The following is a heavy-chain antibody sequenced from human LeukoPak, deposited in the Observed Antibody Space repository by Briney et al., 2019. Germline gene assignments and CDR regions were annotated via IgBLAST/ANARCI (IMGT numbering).Heavy chain of an antibody. J-gene: IGHJ4*02. CDR1: GFTFSSYG. D-gene: IGHD1-7*01. Sequence: GRSLRLSCAASGFTFSSYGMHWVRQAPGKGLEWVAVISYDGSNKYYTDSVKGRFTISRDNSKNTLYLQVNSLRAEDTAVYYCAKHNWNYFLGGSRPRHFDYWGQGTLVTVSS. CDR2: ISYDGSNK. V-gene: IGHV3-30*18. CDR3: AKHNWNYFLGGSRPRHFDY.